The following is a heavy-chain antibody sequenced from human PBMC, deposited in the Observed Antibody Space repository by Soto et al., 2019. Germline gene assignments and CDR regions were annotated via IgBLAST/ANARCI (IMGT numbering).Heavy chain of an antibody. J-gene: IGHJ4*02. D-gene: IGHD3-16*01. CDR2: ISGSGGST. CDR1: GFTFSSYA. CDR3: AKDYQRTYYDYGWGDGGYFDY. V-gene: IGHV3-23*01. Sequence: EVQLLESGGGLVQPGGSLRLSCAASGFTFSSYAMSWVRQAPGKGLEWVSAISGSGGSTYYADSVKGRFTISRDNSKNTLYLQMNSLRAEDTAVYYCAKDYQRTYYDYGWGDGGYFDYWGQGTLVTVSS.